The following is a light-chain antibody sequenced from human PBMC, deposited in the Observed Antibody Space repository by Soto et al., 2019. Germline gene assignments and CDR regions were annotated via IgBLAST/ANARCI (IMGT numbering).Light chain of an antibody. CDR1: QSVSSTY. CDR3: QQRSNWPPWT. CDR2: GAS. J-gene: IGKJ1*01. V-gene: IGKV3D-20*02. Sequence: EIVLTQSPGTLSLSPGERGTLSCRASQSVSSTYLAWYQQKPGQAPRLLIYGASTRATGIPDRFSGSGSGTDFTLIISRLEPEDFAVYYCQQRSNWPPWTFGQGTKVDIK.